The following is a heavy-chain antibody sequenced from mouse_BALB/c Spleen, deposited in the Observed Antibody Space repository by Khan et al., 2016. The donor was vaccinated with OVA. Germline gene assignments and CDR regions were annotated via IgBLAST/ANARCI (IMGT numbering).Heavy chain of an antibody. D-gene: IGHD2-4*01. CDR3: ARNYDYDEVLAY. Sequence: VQLQESGPGLVQPSQSLSITCTVSGFSLTTYGVHWVRQSPGKGLEWLGVIWSGGSTDYNAPFISRLSISKDSSKSQVFFKMNSLQVNDTAIYYCARNYDYDEVLAYWGQGTLVTVSA. J-gene: IGHJ3*01. CDR1: GFSLTTYG. CDR2: IWSGGST. V-gene: IGHV2-2*02.